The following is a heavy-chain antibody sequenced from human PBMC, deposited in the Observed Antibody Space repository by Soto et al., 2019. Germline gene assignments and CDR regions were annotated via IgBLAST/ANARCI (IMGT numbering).Heavy chain of an antibody. CDR2: VSYSGST. CDR1: GGSISSAAYY. V-gene: IGHV4-31*03. D-gene: IGHD5-18*01. CDR3: AREYTYGSNFFDC. Sequence: QVRLQESGPGLVKTSQTLSLTCTVSGGSISSAAYYWSWIRQHPGKGLEWIGYVSYSGSTYYNPSLKSRVIISVDTSKNQFSLSLTSVTAADTAWYYCAREYTYGSNFFDCWGQGALVTVSS. J-gene: IGHJ4*02.